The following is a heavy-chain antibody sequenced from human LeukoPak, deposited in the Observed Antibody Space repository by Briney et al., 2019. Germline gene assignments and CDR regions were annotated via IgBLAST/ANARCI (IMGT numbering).Heavy chain of an antibody. J-gene: IGHJ6*03. CDR2: ISAYNGNT. CDR3: ARWGPDYEYSSRYYYYMDV. Sequence: ASVKVSCKASGYTSTSYGISWVRQAPGQGLEWMGWISAYNGNTNYAQKFQGRVTMTTDTSTSTAYMELRSLRSDDTAVYYCARWGPDYEYSSRYYYYMDVWGKGTTVTVS. V-gene: IGHV1-18*01. D-gene: IGHD6-13*01. CDR1: GYTSTSYG.